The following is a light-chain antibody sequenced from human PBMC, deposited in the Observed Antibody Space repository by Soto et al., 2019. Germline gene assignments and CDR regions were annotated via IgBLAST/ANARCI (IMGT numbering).Light chain of an antibody. V-gene: IGKV1-39*01. Sequence: DIQMTQSPSSLSASVGDRVSVTCRASQSISTFLNWYQQRPGEAPKLLIYAASSLQSGVPSSFSGSGSGADFTLTIGSLQPEDFATYYCQHSYTTPRTFGQGTKVEVK. CDR2: AAS. J-gene: IGKJ1*01. CDR1: QSISTF. CDR3: QHSYTTPRT.